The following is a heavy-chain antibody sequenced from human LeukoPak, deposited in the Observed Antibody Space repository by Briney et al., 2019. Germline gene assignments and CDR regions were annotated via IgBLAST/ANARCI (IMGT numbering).Heavy chain of an antibody. CDR2: IKQDGSEK. V-gene: IGHV3-7*03. D-gene: IGHD6-19*01. CDR1: GFTFSSYW. J-gene: IGHJ3*02. Sequence: GGSLRLSCAASGFTFSSYWMSWVRQAPGKGLEWVANIKQDGSEKYYVDSVKGRFTISRDNAKNSLYLQMNSLRAEDTALYYCAKSLTSGWWEDAFDIWGQGTMVTVSS. CDR3: AKSLTSGWWEDAFDI.